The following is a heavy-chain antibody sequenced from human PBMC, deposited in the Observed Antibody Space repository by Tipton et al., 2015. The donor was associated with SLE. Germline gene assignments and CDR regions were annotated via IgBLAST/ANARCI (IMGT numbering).Heavy chain of an antibody. D-gene: IGHD6-13*01. CDR2: IFPSGST. CDR3: ARDHKYRSTSEGAFDI. V-gene: IGHV4-59*06. Sequence: TLSLTCTVSGGSISSHYWSWIRQPPGKGLEWIGYIFPSGSTYYNPSLKSRITISVDTSKDQFSLKMSSITAADTAVYYCARDHKYRSTSEGAFDIWGQGTMVTVSA. CDR1: GGSISSHY. J-gene: IGHJ3*02.